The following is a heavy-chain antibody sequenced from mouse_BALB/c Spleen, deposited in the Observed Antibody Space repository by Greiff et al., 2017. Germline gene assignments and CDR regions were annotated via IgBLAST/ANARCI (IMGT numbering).Heavy chain of an antibody. CDR2: IWGDGST. CDR3: ARGSSYGSAYFDV. V-gene: IGHV2-6-7*01. CDR1: GFSLTGYG. Sequence: QVQLKQSGPGLVAPSQSLSITCTVSGFSLTGYGVNWVRQPPGKGLEWLGMIWGDGSTDYNSALKSRLSISKDNSKSQVFLKMNSLQTDDTARYYCARGSSYGSAYFDVWGAGTTVTVSS. J-gene: IGHJ1*01. D-gene: IGHD1-1*01.